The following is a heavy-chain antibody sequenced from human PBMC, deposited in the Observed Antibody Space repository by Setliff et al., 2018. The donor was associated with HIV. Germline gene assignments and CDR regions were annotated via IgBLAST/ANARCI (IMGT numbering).Heavy chain of an antibody. CDR1: GYIFTNQY. V-gene: IGHV1-18*01. CDR3: AKGYTWSVVGALDV. J-gene: IGHJ3*01. D-gene: IGHD1-1*01. CDR2: ISPHNGNT. Sequence: VSCKASGYIFTNQYITWVRQAPGQGLEWMGWISPHNGNTKYGEKFQARVTMTADTSTTAAYMELRSLTSDDTAMYYCAKGYTWSVVGALDVWGQGTRVTVSS.